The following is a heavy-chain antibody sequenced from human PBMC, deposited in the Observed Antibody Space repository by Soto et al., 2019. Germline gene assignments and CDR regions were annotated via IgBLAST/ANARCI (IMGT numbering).Heavy chain of an antibody. CDR2: IYHLGST. V-gene: IGHV4-4*02. CDR3: ALGRTTGYFDY. D-gene: IGHD4-4*01. CDR1: GGSISSSNW. J-gene: IGHJ4*02. Sequence: SETLSLPGVVSGGSISSSNWCSWVRQTPGKALEWIGEIYHLGSTNYNPSLKSRVTISVDTSKNQFSLKLSSVTAADTAVYYCALGRTTGYFDYWGQGTLVTVSS.